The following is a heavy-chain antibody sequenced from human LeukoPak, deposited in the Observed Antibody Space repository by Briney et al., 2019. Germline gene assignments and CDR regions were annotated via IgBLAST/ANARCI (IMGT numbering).Heavy chain of an antibody. CDR3: ARDRYYGMDV. Sequence: GGSLRLSCAASGFTFSSYTMNWVRQAPGKGLEWVSYISSSSSTIYYADSVKGRFTISRDNAKNSLYLQMNSLRAEDTAVYYCARDRYYGMDVWGQGTTVTVSS. CDR1: GFTFSSYT. V-gene: IGHV3-48*04. J-gene: IGHJ6*02. CDR2: ISSSSSTI.